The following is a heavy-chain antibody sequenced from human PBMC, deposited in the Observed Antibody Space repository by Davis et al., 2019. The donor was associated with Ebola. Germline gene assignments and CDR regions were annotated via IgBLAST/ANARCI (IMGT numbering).Heavy chain of an antibody. Sequence: PGGSLRLSCAASGFTFSSYAMHWVRQAPGKGLEWVAVISYDGSNKYYADSVKGRFTISRDNSKNTLYLQMNSLRAEDTAVYYCAKDRYSGSYLYYYYGMDVWGQGTTVTVSS. CDR2: ISYDGSNK. V-gene: IGHV3-30-3*01. D-gene: IGHD1-26*01. CDR1: GFTFSSYA. J-gene: IGHJ6*02. CDR3: AKDRYSGSYLYYYYGMDV.